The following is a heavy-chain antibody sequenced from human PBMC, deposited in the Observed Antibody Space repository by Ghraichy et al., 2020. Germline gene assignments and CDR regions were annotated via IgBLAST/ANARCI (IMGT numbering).Heavy chain of an antibody. D-gene: IGHD2-15*01. J-gene: IGHJ4*02. CDR3: VKDSCSGGSCPYPFVY. CDR1: GFTFSSYA. CDR2: ISSNGGST. Sequence: GGSLRLSCSASGFTFSSYAMHWVRQAPGKGLEYVSAISSNGGSTYYADSVKGRFTISRDNSKNTLYLQMSSLRAEDTAVYYCVKDSCSGGSCPYPFVYWGQGTLVTVSS. V-gene: IGHV3-64D*06.